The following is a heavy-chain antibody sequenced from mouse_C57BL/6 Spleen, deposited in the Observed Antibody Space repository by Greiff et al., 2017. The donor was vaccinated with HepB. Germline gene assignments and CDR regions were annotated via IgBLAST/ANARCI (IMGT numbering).Heavy chain of an antibody. J-gene: IGHJ2*01. CDR3: TRWHYGSSY. V-gene: IGHV1-15*01. Sequence: VQLQQSGAELVRPGASVTLSCKASGYTFTDYEMHWVKQTPVHGLEWIGAIDPETGGTAYNQKFKGKAILTADKSSSTAYMELRSLTSEDSAVYYCTRWHYGSSYWGQGTTLTVSS. D-gene: IGHD1-1*01. CDR2: IDPETGGT. CDR1: GYTFTDYE.